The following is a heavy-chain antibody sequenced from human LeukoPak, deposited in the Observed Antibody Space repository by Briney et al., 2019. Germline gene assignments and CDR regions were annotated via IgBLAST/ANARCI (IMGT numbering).Heavy chain of an antibody. D-gene: IGHD3-10*01. Sequence: PGGSLRLSCVVSGFTFRNYWMSWVRQAPGKGLEWVANMKQDGSEKYYVDSVKGRFTISRDNAENLVFLQMNFLRVEDTAVYFCARDRPYYGNTNLSDPWGQGTLVTVSS. CDR2: MKQDGSEK. J-gene: IGHJ5*02. V-gene: IGHV3-7*01. CDR1: GFTFRNYW. CDR3: ARDRPYYGNTNLSDP.